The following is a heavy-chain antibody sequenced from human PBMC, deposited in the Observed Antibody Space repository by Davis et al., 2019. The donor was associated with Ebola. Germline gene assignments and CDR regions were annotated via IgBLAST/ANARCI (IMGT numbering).Heavy chain of an antibody. Sequence: ASVKVSCKASGYTFTSYAMHCVRQAPGQRLEWMGWINAGNGNTKYSQKFQGRVTITRDTSASTAYMELSSLRSEDTAVYYCARVRGWDFWSGYENPPFDPWGQGTLVTVSS. V-gene: IGHV1-3*01. J-gene: IGHJ5*02. D-gene: IGHD3-3*01. CDR1: GYTFTSYA. CDR2: INAGNGNT. CDR3: ARVRGWDFWSGYENPPFDP.